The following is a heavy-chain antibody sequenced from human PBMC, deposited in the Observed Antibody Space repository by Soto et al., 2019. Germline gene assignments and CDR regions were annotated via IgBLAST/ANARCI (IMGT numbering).Heavy chain of an antibody. Sequence: PSETLSLNCAVSGDSISSGYYWAWIRQSPWKGLELVASIYHSGTTYYNPSLKSRVTISVDTPKNQFSLKLRSVTAADTAVDYCLRDGTKTLRDWFEPWGQGISVPVSS. J-gene: IGHJ5*02. D-gene: IGHD1-1*01. CDR3: LRDGTKTLRDWFEP. CDR1: GDSISSGYY. V-gene: IGHV4-38-2*01. CDR2: IYHSGTT.